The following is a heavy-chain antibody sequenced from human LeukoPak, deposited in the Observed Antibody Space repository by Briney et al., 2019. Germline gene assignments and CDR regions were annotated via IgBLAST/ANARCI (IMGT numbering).Heavy chain of an antibody. J-gene: IGHJ6*03. CDR3: AKGGTDYYYYYTDV. V-gene: IGHV3-48*04. D-gene: IGHD1-1*01. CDR2: ISFSVNTK. CDR1: GFTFSDYS. Sequence: GGSLRLSCAASGFTFSDYSMNWVRQAPGKGLEWVSYISFSVNTKYYGDSVKGRFTISRDNAKNSLYLHMDSLRAEDTAVYYCAKGGTDYYYYYTDVWGKGTTVTVSS.